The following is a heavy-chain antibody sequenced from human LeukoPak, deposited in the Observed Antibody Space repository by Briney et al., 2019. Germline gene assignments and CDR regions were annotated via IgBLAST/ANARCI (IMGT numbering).Heavy chain of an antibody. D-gene: IGHD2-2*01. Sequence: GGSLRLSCAASGFTFSSYGMHWVRQAPGRGLEWVAVIWHDGSYKDYVESVKGRFTISRDNSKNTLHLQMNGLRAEDTAVYYCARGWGSSIYASAFDVLGQGTMVNVSS. CDR3: ARGWGSSIYASAFDV. J-gene: IGHJ3*01. CDR1: GFTFSSYG. V-gene: IGHV3-33*01. CDR2: IWHDGSYK.